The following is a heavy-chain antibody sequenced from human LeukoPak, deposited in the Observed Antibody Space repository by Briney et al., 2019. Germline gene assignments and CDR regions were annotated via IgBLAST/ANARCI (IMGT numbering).Heavy chain of an antibody. CDR3: ARDGAEVDSYGLGSFDY. J-gene: IGHJ4*02. Sequence: SETLSLTCTVSGGSISSYYWSWIRQPPGKGLEWIGYIYYSGSTNYNPSLKSRVTISVDTSKNQFSLKLSSVTAADTAVYYCARDGAEVDSYGLGSFDYWGQGTLVTVSS. CDR2: IYYSGST. D-gene: IGHD5-18*01. V-gene: IGHV4-59*01. CDR1: GGSISSYY.